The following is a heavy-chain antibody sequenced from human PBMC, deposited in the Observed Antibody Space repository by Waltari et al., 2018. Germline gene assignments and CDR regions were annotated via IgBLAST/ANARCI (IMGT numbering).Heavy chain of an antibody. D-gene: IGHD7-27*01. Sequence: EVHLVESGGGLVQPGGSLRLSCAASGSTFTDYWMSWVRQAPGKGPEWVANIHKDGSEKNYVDYVKGRFTIPRDNAKDSVYLQMNSLRADDTAMYYCVRDHWGPDYWGQGTLVTVSS. CDR2: IHKDGSEK. CDR3: VRDHWGPDY. J-gene: IGHJ4*02. V-gene: IGHV3-7*01. CDR1: GSTFTDYW.